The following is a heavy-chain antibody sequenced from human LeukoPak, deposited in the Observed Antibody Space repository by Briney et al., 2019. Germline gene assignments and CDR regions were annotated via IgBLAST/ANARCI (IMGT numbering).Heavy chain of an antibody. CDR1: GYTFTGYY. CDR2: INPNSGGT. Sequence: GASVKVSCKASGYTFTGYYMHWVRQAPGQGLEWMGWINPNSGGTNYAQKFQGRVTMTRDTSISTAYMELSRLRSDDTAVYYCARETRPSPIYYYYYMDVWGKGTTVTVSS. J-gene: IGHJ6*03. CDR3: ARETRPSPIYYYYYMDV. V-gene: IGHV1-2*02.